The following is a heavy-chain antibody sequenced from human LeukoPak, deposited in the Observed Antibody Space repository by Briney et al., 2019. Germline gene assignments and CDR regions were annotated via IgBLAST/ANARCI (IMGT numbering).Heavy chain of an antibody. CDR2: IYYSGNT. CDR1: GGYINSNSYY. Sequence: TSETLSLTCTVSGGYINSNSYYWAWLRQPPGKGLEWIGTIYYSGNTYYNPSLKRRVTISIDTSKNQFSLKLSSVTAADTAVYYSSRLSYYNYYMDVWGKGTTVTVSS. J-gene: IGHJ6*03. CDR3: SRLSYYNYYMDV. V-gene: IGHV4-39*01.